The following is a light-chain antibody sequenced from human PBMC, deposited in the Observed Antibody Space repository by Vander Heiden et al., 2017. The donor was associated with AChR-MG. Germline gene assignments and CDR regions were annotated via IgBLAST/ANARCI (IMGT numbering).Light chain of an antibody. J-gene: IGKJ1*01. CDR1: QSIGNY. CDR3: QQTYNIPQT. V-gene: IGKV1-39*01. CDR2: AAS. Sequence: DTQMTQSPFSLSASVGDRVTIPCRASQSIGNYLNWYQQKPGRAPRLLIFAASNLRSGVPSRFTGSGSGTDFSLTISSLQPEDFATYYCQQTYNIPQTFGQGTKVELK.